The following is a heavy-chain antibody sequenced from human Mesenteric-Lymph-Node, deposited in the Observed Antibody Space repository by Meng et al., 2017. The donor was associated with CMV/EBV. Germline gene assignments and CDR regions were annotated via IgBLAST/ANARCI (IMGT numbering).Heavy chain of an antibody. V-gene: IGHV3-21*01. CDR2: ISSSSSYI. J-gene: IGHJ5*02. Sequence: EVQLVESGGGLVKPGGSLRLSCAAYGFTFSSYSMNWVRQAPGKGLEWVSSISSSSSYIYYADSVKGRFTISRDNAKNSLYLQMNSLRAEDTAVYYCARVSLAAAGTFWFDPWGQGTLGNVSS. CDR3: ARVSLAAAGTFWFDP. CDR1: GFTFSSYS. D-gene: IGHD6-13*01.